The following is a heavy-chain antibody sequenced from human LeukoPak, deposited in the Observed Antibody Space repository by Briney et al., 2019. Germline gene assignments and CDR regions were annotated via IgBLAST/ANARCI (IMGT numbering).Heavy chain of an antibody. Sequence: GGSLRLSCAASGFTFSDYAMNWVRQAPGKGLEWVSGISGSGDNTYYADSVKGRFTISRDNSKNTLYVQVNSLGTEDTAAYYCAKGSYYDSSGSFYFDYWGQGTLVTVSS. CDR2: ISGSGDNT. V-gene: IGHV3-23*01. CDR3: AKGSYYDSSGSFYFDY. D-gene: IGHD3-22*01. CDR1: GFTFSDYA. J-gene: IGHJ4*02.